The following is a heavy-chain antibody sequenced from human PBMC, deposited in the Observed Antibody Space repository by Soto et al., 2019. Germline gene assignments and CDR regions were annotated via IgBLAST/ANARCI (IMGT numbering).Heavy chain of an antibody. J-gene: IGHJ4*02. CDR3: ASQGGDTAMGTRPFDY. Sequence: GESLKISCKGSGYSFTSYWISWVRQMPGKGLEWMGRIDPSDSYTSYSPSFQGHVTISADKSISTAYLQWSSLKASDTAMYYCASQGGDTAMGTRPFDYWGQGTLVTVSS. V-gene: IGHV5-10-1*01. CDR2: IDPSDSYT. CDR1: GYSFTSYW. D-gene: IGHD5-18*01.